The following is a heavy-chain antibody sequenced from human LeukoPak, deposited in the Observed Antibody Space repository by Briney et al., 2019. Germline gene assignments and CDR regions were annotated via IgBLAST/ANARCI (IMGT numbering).Heavy chain of an antibody. CDR2: ISSSGSTI. V-gene: IGHV3-11*01. J-gene: IGHJ4*02. Sequence: GGSLRLSCAASGFTFSDYYMSWIRQAPGKGLEWVSYISSSGSTIYYADSVKGRFTISRDNAKNSLYLQMNSLRAEDTALYYCAKDISPRIAAHGAPFDYWGQGTLVTVSS. D-gene: IGHD6-13*01. CDR3: AKDISPRIAAHGAPFDY. CDR1: GFTFSDYY.